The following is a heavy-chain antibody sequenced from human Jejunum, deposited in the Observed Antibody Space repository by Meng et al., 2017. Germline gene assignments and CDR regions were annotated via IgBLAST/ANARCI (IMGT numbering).Heavy chain of an antibody. J-gene: IGHJ4*02. V-gene: IGHV3-23*01. CDR3: GRVFSSLDY. CDR2: ISASGGDT. Sequence: EVRLLERGGGLVQPGVSLRLACATAGFTFTSYTMTWVRQAPGEGLEWVSAISASGGDTYFADSVKGRFTISRDSSKNTLYLQMDILRPEDTAVYYCGRVFSSLDYWGQGTLVTVAS. D-gene: IGHD6-13*01. CDR1: GFTFTSYT.